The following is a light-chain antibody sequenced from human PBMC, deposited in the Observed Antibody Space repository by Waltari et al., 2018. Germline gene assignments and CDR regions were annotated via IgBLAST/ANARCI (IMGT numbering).Light chain of an antibody. CDR1: TPNIGNNY. J-gene: IGLJ3*02. V-gene: IGLV1-51*01. Sequence: ISCSGSTPNIGNNYVSWYQQFPGTAPKLLIYEDNRRPSGIPDRFSGSKSGASATLGITGLQTGDEANYYCGTWDSSLGIGVLGGGTRVTVL. CDR2: EDN. CDR3: GTWDSSLGIGV.